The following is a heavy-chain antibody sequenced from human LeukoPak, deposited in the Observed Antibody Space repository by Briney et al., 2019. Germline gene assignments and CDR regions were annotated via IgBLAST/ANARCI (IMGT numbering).Heavy chain of an antibody. V-gene: IGHV3-53*01. Sequence: PGGSLRLSCAASGFTFSSSFMSWVRQAPGKGLEWVSVIYSGGSTYYSDSVKGRFTISRDNSKNTLYLQMSSLRADDTAVYYCVRDGVDYSFEYWGQGTLVTVSS. CDR2: IYSGGST. J-gene: IGHJ4*02. CDR1: GFTFSSSF. CDR3: VRDGVDYSFEY. D-gene: IGHD4-11*01.